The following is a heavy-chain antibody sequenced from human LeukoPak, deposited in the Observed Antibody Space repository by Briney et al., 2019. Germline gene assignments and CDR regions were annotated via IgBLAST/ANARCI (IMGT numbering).Heavy chain of an antibody. Sequence: SVTLSLTCTVSGGSISSYYWSWIRQPPGKGLEWIGYIYTSGSTNYNPSLKSRVTISVDTSKNQFSLKLSSVTAADTAVYYCARQDGYSSGWPFDYWRQGTLVTVSS. CDR3: ARQDGYSSGWPFDY. V-gene: IGHV4-4*09. J-gene: IGHJ4*02. D-gene: IGHD6-19*01. CDR2: IYTSGST. CDR1: GGSISSYY.